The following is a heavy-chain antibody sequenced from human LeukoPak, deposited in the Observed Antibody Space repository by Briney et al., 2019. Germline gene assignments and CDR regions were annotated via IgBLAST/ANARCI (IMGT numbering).Heavy chain of an antibody. CDR3: AKVRYCSGVNCYPDDN. CDR2: IRYDGNNK. V-gene: IGHV3-30*02. Sequence: GGSLRLSCAASGFTFSDYSVHWVRQAPGKGLNWVAFIRYDGNNKYYADPVKGRFTISRDNSKNMLYLEMNSLSTEDTAVYYCAKVRYCSGVNCYPDDNWGQGTLVTVSS. CDR1: GFTFSDYS. D-gene: IGHD2-15*01. J-gene: IGHJ4*02.